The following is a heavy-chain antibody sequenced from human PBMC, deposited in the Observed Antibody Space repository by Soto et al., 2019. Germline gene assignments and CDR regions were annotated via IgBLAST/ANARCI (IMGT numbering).Heavy chain of an antibody. D-gene: IGHD4-17*01. CDR1: GFTFTFYA. J-gene: IGHJ6*02. CDR3: VKDRDDYSDSDYYHYGMDV. Sequence: PGGDLGLSCSASGFTFTFYAMHWVRQAPGKGLEYVSTISSYGGSTYYADSVKGRLTISRDNSKNTLFLQMSSLRTEDTAVYYCVKDRDDYSDSDYYHYGMDVWGQGTTVTISS. V-gene: IGHV3-64D*06. CDR2: ISSYGGST.